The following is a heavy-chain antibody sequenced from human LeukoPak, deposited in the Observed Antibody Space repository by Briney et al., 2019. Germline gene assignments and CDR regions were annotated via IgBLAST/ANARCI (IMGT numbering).Heavy chain of an antibody. CDR1: GYTFTSYD. J-gene: IGHJ6*03. V-gene: IGHV1-8*03. CDR2: MNPNRGNT. Sequence: ASVKVSCKASGYTFTSYDINWVRQATGQGLEWMGWMNPNRGNTGYAQKFQGRVTITRNTSISTAYMELSSLRSEDTAVYYCASSSEMVRGGGMDVWGKGTTVTVSS. D-gene: IGHD3-10*01. CDR3: ASSSEMVRGGGMDV.